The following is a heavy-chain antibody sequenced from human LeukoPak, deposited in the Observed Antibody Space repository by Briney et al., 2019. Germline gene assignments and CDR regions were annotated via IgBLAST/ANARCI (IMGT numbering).Heavy chain of an antibody. D-gene: IGHD1-14*01. Sequence: GGSLRLSCAASGFTVSSNYMSWVRQAPGKGLEWVSVIYSGGSTYYADSVKGRFTISRDNAKNTLYLQMDSLRAEDTGVYYCARSNQADNYWGQGTLVTVSS. J-gene: IGHJ4*02. CDR3: ARSNQADNY. CDR1: GFTVSSNY. CDR2: IYSGGST. V-gene: IGHV3-53*01.